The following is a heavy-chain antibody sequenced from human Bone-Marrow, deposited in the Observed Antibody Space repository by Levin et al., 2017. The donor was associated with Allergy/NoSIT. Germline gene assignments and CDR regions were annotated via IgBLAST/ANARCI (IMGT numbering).Heavy chain of an antibody. CDR3: AKGEVNTLDDFDY. J-gene: IGHJ4*02. CDR1: GFTFSGYA. D-gene: IGHD4-11*01. V-gene: IGHV3-23*01. Sequence: GGSLRLSCAASGFTFSGYAMSWVRQAPGKGLEWVSLISGGGGSTHYADAVKGRFTISRDNSKNTLSLQMNSLRAEDTAVYYCAKGEVNTLDDFDYWGQGTLVTVSS. CDR2: ISGGGGST.